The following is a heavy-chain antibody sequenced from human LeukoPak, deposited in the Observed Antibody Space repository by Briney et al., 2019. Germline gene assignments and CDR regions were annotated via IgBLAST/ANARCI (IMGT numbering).Heavy chain of an antibody. V-gene: IGHV4-39*01. CDR3: ARQNSLIAVAGYFDY. Sequence: PSETLSRTCTVAGGSISSSSYYWGWIRQPPGKGLEGIGSLYYSGSTYYNPSLKSRVTISVDTSKNQFSLKLSSVTAADTAVYYCARQNSLIAVAGYFDYWGQGTLVTVSS. CDR2: LYYSGST. J-gene: IGHJ4*02. CDR1: GGSISSSSYY. D-gene: IGHD6-19*01.